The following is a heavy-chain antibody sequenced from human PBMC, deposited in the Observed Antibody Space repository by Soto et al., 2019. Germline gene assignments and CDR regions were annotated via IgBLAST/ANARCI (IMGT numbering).Heavy chain of an antibody. J-gene: IGHJ6*03. Sequence: SGGSLRLSCAASGFTFSSYNMYWVRQAPGKGLEWVSYISSSSSTIYYADSVKGRFTISRDNAKNSLYLQMNSLRAEDTAVYYCARDQGFGELLSTEYYYYYYMDVWGKGTTVTVSS. CDR3: ARDQGFGELLSTEYYYYYYMDV. D-gene: IGHD3-10*01. V-gene: IGHV3-48*01. CDR1: GFTFSSYN. CDR2: ISSSSSTI.